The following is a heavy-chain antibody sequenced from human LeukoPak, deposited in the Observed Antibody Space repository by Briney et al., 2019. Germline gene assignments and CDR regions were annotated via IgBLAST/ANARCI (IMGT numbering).Heavy chain of an antibody. CDR3: ARDVPYSSGWYGNSYYYYYMDV. CDR1: GDSVSSNSAA. Sequence: SQTLSLTCAISGDSVSSNSAAWNWIRQSPSRGLEWLGRTYYRSKWYNDYAGSVKSRITINPDTSKNQFSLQLNSVTPEDTAVYYCARDVPYSSGWYGNSYYYYYMDVWGKGTTVTVSS. V-gene: IGHV6-1*01. J-gene: IGHJ6*03. D-gene: IGHD6-19*01. CDR2: TYYRSKWYN.